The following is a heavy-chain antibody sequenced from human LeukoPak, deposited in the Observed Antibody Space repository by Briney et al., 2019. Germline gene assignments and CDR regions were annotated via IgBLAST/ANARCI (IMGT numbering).Heavy chain of an antibody. CDR1: GGSFSGYY. D-gene: IGHD1-26*01. J-gene: IGHJ4*02. CDR3: ARAYSGSYYVFDY. Sequence: PSETLSLTCAVYGGSFSGYYWSWIRQPPGKGVEGVGEINHSGSTNYNPSLKRGVTISVDTSKNQFSLKLSSLTAADTAVYYCARAYSGSYYVFDYWGQGTLVTVSS. V-gene: IGHV4-34*01. CDR2: INHSGST.